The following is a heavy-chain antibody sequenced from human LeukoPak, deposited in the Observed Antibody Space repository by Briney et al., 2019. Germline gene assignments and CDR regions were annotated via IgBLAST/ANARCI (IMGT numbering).Heavy chain of an antibody. J-gene: IGHJ4*02. Sequence: ASVKVSCKASGYTFTSYDINWVRRATGQGLEWMGWMNPNSGNTGYAQKFQGRVTMTRNTSISTAYMELSSLRSEDTAVYYCASRPMVRGVATAVDYWGQGTLVTVSS. D-gene: IGHD3-10*01. CDR1: GYTFTSYD. CDR2: MNPNSGNT. V-gene: IGHV1-8*01. CDR3: ASRPMVRGVATAVDY.